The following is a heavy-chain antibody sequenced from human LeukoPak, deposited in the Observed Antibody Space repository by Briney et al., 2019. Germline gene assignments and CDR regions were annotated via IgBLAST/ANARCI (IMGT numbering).Heavy chain of an antibody. CDR2: INHSGST. J-gene: IGHJ4*02. CDR1: GGSFSGYY. CDR3: ARETGYSTV. D-gene: IGHD6-13*01. V-gene: IGHV4-34*01. Sequence: SETLSLTCAVYGGSFSGYYWSWIRQPPGKGLEWIGEINHSGSTNYNPSLKSRVTISVDTSKNQFSLKLSPVTAADTAVYYCARETGYSTVWGQGTLVTVSS.